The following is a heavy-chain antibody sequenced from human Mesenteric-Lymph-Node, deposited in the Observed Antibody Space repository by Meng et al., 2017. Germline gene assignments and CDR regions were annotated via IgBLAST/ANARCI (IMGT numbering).Heavy chain of an antibody. D-gene: IGHD1-26*01. J-gene: IGHJ4*02. CDR2: INAGNGNT. CDR3: ARSGNLDY. CDR1: GYTFTSYL. V-gene: IGHV1-3*01. Sequence: QVQLVQSGAEGKKPGASVKVSCQSSGYTFTSYLMQWVRQAPGQRLEWMGWINAGNGNTKYSQKFQGRVTIARDTSASTAYMELSSLRSEDTAVYYCARSGNLDYWGQGTLVTVSS.